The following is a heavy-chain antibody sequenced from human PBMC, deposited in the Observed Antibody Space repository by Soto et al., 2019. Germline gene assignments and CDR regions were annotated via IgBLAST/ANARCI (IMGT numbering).Heavy chain of an antibody. J-gene: IGHJ6*03. CDR1: GYTFTNYS. CDR3: ARGMAVTTTSVGHYYYMDV. Sequence: QVQLVQSGAEVKKPGASVKVSCKTSGYTFTNYSMYWVRQAPGQGLEWMGIINPSGDTPAYAQKFQGRVSMTRDTSTSTVYMELNSLRSEDTALYYCARGMAVTTTSVGHYYYMDVWGKGTTVTVSS. V-gene: IGHV1-46*01. CDR2: INPSGDTP. D-gene: IGHD6-19*01.